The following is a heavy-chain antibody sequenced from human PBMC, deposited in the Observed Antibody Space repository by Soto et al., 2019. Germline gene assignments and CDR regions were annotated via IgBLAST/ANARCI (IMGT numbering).Heavy chain of an antibody. CDR2: ISSSSSYI. CDR3: ARDLGKTSCGGDCDGMDV. V-gene: IGHV3-21*01. J-gene: IGHJ6*04. D-gene: IGHD2-21*02. CDR1: GFTFSSYS. Sequence: RRSLRLSCAASGFTFSSYSMNWVRQAPGEGLEWVSSISSSSSYIYYADSVKGRFTISRDNAKNSLYLQVNSLRAEDTAAEYYARDLGKTSCGGDCDGMDVWGEGATVTVYS.